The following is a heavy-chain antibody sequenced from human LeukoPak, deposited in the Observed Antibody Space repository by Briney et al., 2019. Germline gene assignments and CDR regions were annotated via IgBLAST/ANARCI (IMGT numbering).Heavy chain of an antibody. CDR2: ISAYNGNT. Sequence: GASVNVSCKASGYTFTSYGISWVRQAPGQGLEWMGGISAYNGNTNYAQKLQGRVTMTTDTSTSTAYMELRSLRSDDTAVYYCARSSTGAGTVWAVDYWGQGTLVTVSS. CDR3: ARSSTGAGTVWAVDY. CDR1: GYTFTSYG. J-gene: IGHJ4*02. D-gene: IGHD6-19*01. V-gene: IGHV1-18*01.